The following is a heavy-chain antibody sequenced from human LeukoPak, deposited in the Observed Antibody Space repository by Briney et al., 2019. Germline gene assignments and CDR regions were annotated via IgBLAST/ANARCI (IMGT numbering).Heavy chain of an antibody. CDR1: GFTFSTYW. D-gene: IGHD6-13*01. CDR3: ARGTPQYTSSWYNY. CDR2: IKQDGSET. V-gene: IGHV3-7*04. J-gene: IGHJ4*02. Sequence: GGSLRLSCAASGFTFSTYWMSWVRQAPGKGLECVANIKQDGSETYYVDSVKGRFTISRDNAKNSLFLQMNSLRAEGTAVYYCARGTPQYTSSWYNYWGQGTLVTVSS.